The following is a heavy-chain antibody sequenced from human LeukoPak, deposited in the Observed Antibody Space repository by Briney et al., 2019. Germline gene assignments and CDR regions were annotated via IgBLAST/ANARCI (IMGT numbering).Heavy chain of an antibody. CDR3: ARAPITSPFYFDY. CDR1: GFTFSSYG. CDR2: IWYDGSNK. Sequence: GGSLRLSCAASGFTFSSYGMHWVRQAPGKGLEWVAIIWYDGSNKYYADSVKGRFTISRDNSKNTLYLQMNSLRAEDTAVYYCARAPITSPFYFDYWGQGTLVTVPS. V-gene: IGHV3-33*01. J-gene: IGHJ4*02. D-gene: IGHD2-2*01.